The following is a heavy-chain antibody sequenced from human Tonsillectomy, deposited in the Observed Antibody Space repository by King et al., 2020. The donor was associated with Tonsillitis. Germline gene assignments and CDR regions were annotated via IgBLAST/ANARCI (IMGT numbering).Heavy chain of an antibody. V-gene: IGHV1-3*01. J-gene: IGHJ5*02. CDR2: INAGNGNT. Sequence: QVQLVQSGAEVKKPGASVKVSCKASGYTFTSYAMHWVRQAPGQRLEWMGWINAGNGNTKYSQKFQGRVTITRDTSASTAYMELSSLRSEDTAVYYCAREWAYYYDSGGFDPWGQGTLVTVSS. CDR1: GYTFTSYA. D-gene: IGHD3-22*01. CDR3: AREWAYYYDSGGFDP.